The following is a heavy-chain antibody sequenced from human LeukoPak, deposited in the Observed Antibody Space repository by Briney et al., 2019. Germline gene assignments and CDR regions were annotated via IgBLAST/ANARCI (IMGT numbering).Heavy chain of an antibody. Sequence: ASVKVSCKASGYTFTSYGISWVRQAPGQGREWMGWISAYNGNTNYAQKIQGRVTMTTVTSTSTAYLELRSLRSGDTAVYYCARDSYDVLVYYYRDVWGKGTTVSVSS. CDR3: ARDSYDVLVYYYRDV. V-gene: IGHV1-18*01. J-gene: IGHJ6*03. CDR1: GYTFTSYG. D-gene: IGHD5-12*01. CDR2: ISAYNGNT.